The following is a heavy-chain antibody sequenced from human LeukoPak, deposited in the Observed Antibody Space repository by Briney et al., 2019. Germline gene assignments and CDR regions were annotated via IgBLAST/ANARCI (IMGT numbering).Heavy chain of an antibody. V-gene: IGHV1-8*01. CDR3: ARGRPGLASAGIYDF. D-gene: IGHD6-13*01. Sequence: ASAKVSCKASGYTFTGSDINWVRQATGQGLEWMGWMNPNTDKTGYARNFQGRVTMTKNISISTAYMEVSSLTYEDTAIYYCARGRPGLASAGIYDFWGQGTLITVSS. CDR1: GYTFTGSD. CDR2: MNPNTDKT. J-gene: IGHJ4*02.